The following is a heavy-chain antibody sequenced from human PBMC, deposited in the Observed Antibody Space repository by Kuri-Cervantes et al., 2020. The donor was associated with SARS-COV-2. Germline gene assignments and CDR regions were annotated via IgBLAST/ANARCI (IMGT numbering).Heavy chain of an antibody. V-gene: IGHV3-33*08. D-gene: IGHD3-22*01. CDR2: IWYDGSNK. CDR1: GSTFSGHW. CDR3: ARGSPFITMIVVAPDY. J-gene: IGHJ4*02. Sequence: GESLKISCAASGSTFSGHWIHWVRQAPGKGLEWVAVIWYDGSNKYYADSVKGRFTISRDNSKNTLYLQMNSLRAEDTAVYYCARGSPFITMIVVAPDYWGQGTLVTVSS.